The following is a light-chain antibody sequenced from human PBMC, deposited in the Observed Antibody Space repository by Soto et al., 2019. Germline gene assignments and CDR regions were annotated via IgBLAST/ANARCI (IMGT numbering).Light chain of an antibody. CDR1: PSVSST. CDR3: QQYHKWPPCT. J-gene: IGKJ4*01. Sequence: EVGMTQSPATLSVSPGERATLSCRATPSVSSTLAWYQQKPGQTPRLLMYGASTRATGIPARFSGSGSGTEFTLTISSLQSEDFAVYYCQQYHKWPPCTFGGGTKVEIK. V-gene: IGKV3-15*01. CDR2: GAS.